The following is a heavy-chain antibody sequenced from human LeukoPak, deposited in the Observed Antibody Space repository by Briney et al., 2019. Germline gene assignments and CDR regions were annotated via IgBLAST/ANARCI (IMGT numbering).Heavy chain of an antibody. CDR1: GGSFSGYY. V-gene: IGHV4-34*01. J-gene: IGHJ4*02. CDR2: INHSGST. CDR3: ARGLRPYSGYDFLRY. Sequence: SETLSLTCAVYGGSFSGYYWSWIRQPPGKGLEWIGEINHSGSTNYNASLKSRVTISVDTSKNQFSLKLSSVTAADTAVYYSARGLRPYSGYDFLRYWGQGTLVTVSS. D-gene: IGHD5-12*01.